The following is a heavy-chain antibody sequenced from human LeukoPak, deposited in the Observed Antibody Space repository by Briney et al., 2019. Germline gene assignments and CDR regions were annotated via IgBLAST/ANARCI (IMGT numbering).Heavy chain of an antibody. Sequence: PSETLSLTCTVSGGSISSSCYYWGWIRQPPGKGLEWIGSIYYSGSTYYNPSLKSRVTISVDTSKNQFSLKLSSVTAADTAVYYCARPYCSSTSCYMAFAFDIWGQGTMVTVSS. CDR2: IYYSGST. D-gene: IGHD2-2*02. J-gene: IGHJ3*02. CDR3: ARPYCSSTSCYMAFAFDI. V-gene: IGHV4-39*01. CDR1: GGSISSSCYY.